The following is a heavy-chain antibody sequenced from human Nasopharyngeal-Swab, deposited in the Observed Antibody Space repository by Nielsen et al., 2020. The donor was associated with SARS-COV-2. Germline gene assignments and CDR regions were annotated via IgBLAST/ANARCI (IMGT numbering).Heavy chain of an antibody. CDR1: GFAVSGNY. Sequence: GGSLRLSCAASGFAVSGNYMSWVHQAPGKGLQWVPVIYSDGSTYYADSVKGRFTISRDNSNNTVYLQMSSLRAEDTAVYFCARGGGIATPHYYYAMDVWGQGTTVTVSS. CDR3: ARGGGIATPHYYYAMDV. CDR2: IYSDGST. V-gene: IGHV3-53*01. D-gene: IGHD2-21*01. J-gene: IGHJ6*02.